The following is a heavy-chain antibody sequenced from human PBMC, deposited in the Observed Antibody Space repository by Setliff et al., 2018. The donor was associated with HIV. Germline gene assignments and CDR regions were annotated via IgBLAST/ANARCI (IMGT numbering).Heavy chain of an antibody. J-gene: IGHJ4*02. CDR1: GFFFKNAW. V-gene: IGHV3-15*05. Sequence: GGSLRLSCAASGFFFKNAWMSWVRQAPGKGLEWIGRIKSEADGGTEESAAFLKGRFTISRDDSKNTLFLDMSGLKTEDTAVYYCASGYPDYWGQGTLVTVSS. D-gene: IGHD3-22*01. CDR2: IKSEADGGTE. CDR3: ASGYPDY.